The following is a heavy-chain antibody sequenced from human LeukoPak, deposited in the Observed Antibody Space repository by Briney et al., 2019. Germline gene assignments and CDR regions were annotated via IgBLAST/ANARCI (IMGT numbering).Heavy chain of an antibody. CDR3: ARSGGRFDYYASSPLDY. CDR2: TYPCDSDT. J-gene: IGHJ4*02. V-gene: IGHV5-51*01. D-gene: IGHD3-22*01. CDR1: GYSFTRYW. Sequence: GESLKLSCKGSGYSFTRYWIGWVRQTPGKGLEWVGITYPCDSDTRYSRTFQGHVTITADKSISTAYMQWSSLKASDTAMYYCARSGGRFDYYASSPLDYWGQGTMVTVSS.